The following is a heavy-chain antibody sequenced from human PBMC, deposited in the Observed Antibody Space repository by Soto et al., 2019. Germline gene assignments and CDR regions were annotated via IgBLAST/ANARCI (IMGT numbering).Heavy chain of an antibody. V-gene: IGHV1-2*02. D-gene: IGHD4-17*01. Sequence: ASVKASCKASGYTFTGYYMHWVRQAPGQGLEWMGWINPNSGGTNYAQKFQGRVTMTRDTSISTAYMELSRLRSDDTAVYYCARADDYGDPDLDYWGQGTLVTAPQ. CDR2: INPNSGGT. CDR1: GYTFTGYY. CDR3: ARADDYGDPDLDY. J-gene: IGHJ4*02.